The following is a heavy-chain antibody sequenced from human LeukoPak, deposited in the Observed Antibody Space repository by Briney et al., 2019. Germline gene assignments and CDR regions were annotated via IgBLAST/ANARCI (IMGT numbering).Heavy chain of an antibody. V-gene: IGHV1-18*01. J-gene: IGHJ4*02. D-gene: IGHD3-16*02. Sequence: ASVKVSCKASGYTFTSYGISWVRQAPGQGLEWMGWISPYNGNTNYAQKLQGRVTMTTDTSTSTAYMELRSLRSDDTAVYYCARDSGLYDYVWGSYRSDWGQGTLVTVSS. CDR2: ISPYNGNT. CDR3: ARDSGLYDYVWGSYRSD. CDR1: GYTFTSYG.